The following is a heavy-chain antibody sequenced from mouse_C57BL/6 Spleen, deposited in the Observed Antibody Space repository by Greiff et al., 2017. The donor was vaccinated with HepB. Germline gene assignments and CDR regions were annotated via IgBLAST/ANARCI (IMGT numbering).Heavy chain of an antibody. CDR1: GYTFTSYW. J-gene: IGHJ3*01. CDR2: IDPSDSET. Sequence: QVQLQQPGAELVRPGSSVKLSCKASGYTFTSYWMHWVKQRPIQGLEWIGNIDPSDSETHYNQKFKDKATLTVDKSSITAYMQLSSLTSEDSAVYYCARWEDYDGGCFAYWGQGTLVTVSA. D-gene: IGHD2-4*01. CDR3: ARWEDYDGGCFAY. V-gene: IGHV1-52*01.